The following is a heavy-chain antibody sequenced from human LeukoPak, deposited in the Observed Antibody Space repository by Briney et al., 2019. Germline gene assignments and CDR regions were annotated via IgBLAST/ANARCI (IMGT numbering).Heavy chain of an antibody. CDR3: ARAGDRSGYGDY. CDR2: INYSGRT. Sequence: SETLSLTCTVSGGSISSYYWSWIRQPPGKGLEWIGEINYSGRTNYNPSLKSRVTISVDTSKNQFSLKLSSVTAADTAVYYCARAGDRSGYGDYWGQGTLVTVSS. V-gene: IGHV4-34*01. CDR1: GGSISSYY. D-gene: IGHD3-22*01. J-gene: IGHJ4*02.